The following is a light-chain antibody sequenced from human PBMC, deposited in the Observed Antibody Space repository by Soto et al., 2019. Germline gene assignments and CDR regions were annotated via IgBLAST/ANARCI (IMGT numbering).Light chain of an antibody. J-gene: IGKJ1*01. Sequence: EIVLTQSPGTLSLSPGERATLSCRASQSVSSNYLARYQQKPGQPPRLLISDASSRATGIPDRFSGSGSGTDFTLTISDLEPEDFAVYYCQHYGRSPPSWTFGQGTKVEIK. V-gene: IGKV3-20*01. CDR2: DAS. CDR3: QHYGRSPPSWT. CDR1: QSVSSNY.